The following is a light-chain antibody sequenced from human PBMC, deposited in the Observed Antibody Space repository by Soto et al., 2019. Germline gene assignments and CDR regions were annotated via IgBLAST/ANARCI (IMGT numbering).Light chain of an antibody. V-gene: IGKV4-1*01. CDR3: QQYYLIPHT. CDR2: WAS. J-gene: IGKJ2*01. CDR1: QSVLHNSNNMNY. Sequence: DIVMTQSPDSLAVSLGERASINCKSSQSVLHNSNNMNYLAWYQQKPGQPPKLLIYWASTRESGVPDRFSGSGSGTDFTLTISSLQAEDVADYYCQQYYLIPHTFGQGTKLEIK.